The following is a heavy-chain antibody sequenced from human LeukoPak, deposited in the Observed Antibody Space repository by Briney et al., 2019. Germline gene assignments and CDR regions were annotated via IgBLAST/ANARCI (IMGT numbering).Heavy chain of an antibody. D-gene: IGHD2-15*01. CDR2: ITYSGSV. Sequence: SETLSLTCTVSGGSITSGGYYWNWIRQPPGKGLEWLGYITYSGSVSYNSSLKSRVTISLDRSKNQFSLKMTSVTAADTAVYHCARESGGGLDYWGQGTLVTVSS. V-gene: IGHV4-30-2*01. CDR3: ARESGGGLDY. CDR1: GGSITSGGYY. J-gene: IGHJ4*02.